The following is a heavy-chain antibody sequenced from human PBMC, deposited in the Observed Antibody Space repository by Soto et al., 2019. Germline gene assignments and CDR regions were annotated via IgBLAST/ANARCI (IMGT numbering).Heavy chain of an antibody. CDR1: GGTFSSYT. J-gene: IGHJ5*02. Sequence: GASVKVSCKASGGTFSSYTISWVRQAPGQGLEWMGRIIPILGIANYAQKFQGRVTITADKSTSTAYMELSSLRSEDTAVYYCAHEENVLLENDYSNYGGVWSWFDPWGQGTLVTVSS. CDR3: AHEENVLLENDYSNYGGVWSWFDP. CDR2: IIPILGIA. D-gene: IGHD4-4*01. V-gene: IGHV1-69*02.